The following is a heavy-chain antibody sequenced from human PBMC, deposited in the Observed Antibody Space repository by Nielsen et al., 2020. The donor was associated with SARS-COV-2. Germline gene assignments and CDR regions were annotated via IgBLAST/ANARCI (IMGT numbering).Heavy chain of an antibody. V-gene: IGHV4-61*01. D-gene: IGHD3-10*01. CDR3: ARITMVRGVIITSHFDY. CDR2: IYYSGST. CDR1: GGSVSSGSYY. J-gene: IGHJ4*02. Sequence: SETLSLTCTVSGGSVSSGSYYWSWIRQPPGKGLEWIGYIYYSGSTNYNPSLKSRVTISVDTSKNQFSLKLSSVTAADTAVYYCARITMVRGVIITSHFDYWGQGTLVTVSS.